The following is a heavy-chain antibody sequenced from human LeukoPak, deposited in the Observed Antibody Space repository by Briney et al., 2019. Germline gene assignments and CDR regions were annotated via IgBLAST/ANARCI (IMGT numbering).Heavy chain of an antibody. J-gene: IGHJ5*02. Sequence: SETLSLTCTVSGGSISSSSYYWGWIRQPPGKGLEWIVSICYSGSTYYNPSLKSRVTISVDTSKNQFSLKVRSVTAADTAVYYCARLWVTPSGNWFDPWGQGTLVTVSS. CDR1: GGSISSSSYY. V-gene: IGHV4-39*07. CDR2: ICYSGST. D-gene: IGHD1-26*01. CDR3: ARLWVTPSGNWFDP.